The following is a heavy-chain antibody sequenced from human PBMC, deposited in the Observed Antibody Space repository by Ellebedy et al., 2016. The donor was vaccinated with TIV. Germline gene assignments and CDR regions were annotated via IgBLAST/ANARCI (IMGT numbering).Heavy chain of an antibody. CDR3: ARLSRVYDSSGYNWFDP. V-gene: IGHV1-3*01. CDR2: INAGNGNT. D-gene: IGHD3-22*01. CDR1: GYTFTTYA. Sequence: AASVKVSCKASGYTFTTYAMHWVRQAPGQRHEWMGWINAGNGNTKYSQKFQGRVTITRDTSASTAYMELSSLRSEDTAVYYCARLSRVYDSSGYNWFDPWGQGTLVTVSS. J-gene: IGHJ5*02.